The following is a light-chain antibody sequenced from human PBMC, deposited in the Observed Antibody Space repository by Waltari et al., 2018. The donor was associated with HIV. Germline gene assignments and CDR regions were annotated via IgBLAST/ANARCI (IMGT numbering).Light chain of an antibody. CDR3: SSYTGSDSVV. CDR2: ELS. Sequence: QSALTQPPSASGSPGQSVTISCTGTSSDVGGYNYVSWYQQHPGRAPKLMIYELSNQPSGVPDRFSGSKSGNTASLTVSGLQAEDEADYYCSSYTGSDSVVFGGGTKLTVL. CDR1: SSDVGGYNY. J-gene: IGLJ2*01. V-gene: IGLV2-8*01.